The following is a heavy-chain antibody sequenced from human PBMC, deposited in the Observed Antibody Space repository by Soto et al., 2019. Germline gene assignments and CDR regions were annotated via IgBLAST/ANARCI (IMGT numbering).Heavy chain of an antibody. CDR2: IKSKTDGGTT. D-gene: IGHD5-18*01. J-gene: IGHJ6*02. CDR1: GFTFSGSA. V-gene: IGHV3-15*01. Sequence: GSLRLSCAASGFTFSGSAMHWVRQAPGKGLEWVGRIKSKTDGGTTDYAAPVKGRFTISRDDSKNTLYLQMNSLKTEDTAVYYCTTEQLWLGYYYYYGMDVWGQGTTVTVSS. CDR3: TTEQLWLGYYYYYGMDV.